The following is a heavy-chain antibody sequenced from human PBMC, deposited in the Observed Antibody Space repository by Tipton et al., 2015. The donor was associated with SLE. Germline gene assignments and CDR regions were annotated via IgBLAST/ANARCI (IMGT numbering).Heavy chain of an antibody. D-gene: IGHD1-26*01. J-gene: IGHJ4*02. CDR1: GFTFSSYA. V-gene: IGHV3-23*01. CDR3: VKAGWELRDMDY. CDR2: IRGSGGST. Sequence: PLRLSCAASGFTFSSYAMSWVRQAPGKGLEWVSAIRGSGGSTYYADSVKGRFTISRDNSKNTLYLQMSSLKAEDTAVYYCVKAGWELRDMDYWGQGTLVTVSS.